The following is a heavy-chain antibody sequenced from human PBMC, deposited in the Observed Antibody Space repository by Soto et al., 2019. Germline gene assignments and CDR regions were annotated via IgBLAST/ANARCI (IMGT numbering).Heavy chain of an antibody. CDR2: IYPGDSDT. CDR1: GYSFASYW. CDR3: ARQAYCSSASCPIDY. Sequence: GASLKISCKGSGYSFASYWIGWVRQMPGKGLEWMGIIYPGDSDTRYSPSFQGQVTISADKSISTAYLQWNSLKASDTAMYYCARQAYCSSASCPIDYWGQGTLVTVSS. D-gene: IGHD2-2*01. J-gene: IGHJ4*02. V-gene: IGHV5-51*01.